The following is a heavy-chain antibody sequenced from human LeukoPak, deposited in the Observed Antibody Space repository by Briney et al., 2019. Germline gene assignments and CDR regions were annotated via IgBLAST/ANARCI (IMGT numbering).Heavy chain of an antibody. CDR2: INHSGST. CDR3: ARAGGSGSYRRGDAFDI. D-gene: IGHD3-10*01. CDR1: GGSFSGYY. Sequence: SETLSLTCAVYGGSFSGYYWSWIHQPPGKGLEWIGEINHSGSTNYNPSLKSRVTISVDTSKNQFSLKLSSVTAADTAVYYCARAGGSGSYRRGDAFDIWGQGTMVTVSS. V-gene: IGHV4-34*01. J-gene: IGHJ3*02.